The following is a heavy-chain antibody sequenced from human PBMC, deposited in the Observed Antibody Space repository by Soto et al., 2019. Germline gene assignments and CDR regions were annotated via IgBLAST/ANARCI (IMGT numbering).Heavy chain of an antibody. Sequence: QITLKESGPTLVKPTQTLTLTCTFSGFSLSTSGVGVGWIRQPPGKALEWLALIYWDDDKRYSPSLKSRLTTTQDTSKKQLVLTMTNMDPVDTATYYCAPLRLGELSAKAFDYWGQGTLVTVSS. D-gene: IGHD3-16*02. V-gene: IGHV2-5*02. J-gene: IGHJ4*02. CDR2: IYWDDDK. CDR3: APLRLGELSAKAFDY. CDR1: GFSLSTSGVG.